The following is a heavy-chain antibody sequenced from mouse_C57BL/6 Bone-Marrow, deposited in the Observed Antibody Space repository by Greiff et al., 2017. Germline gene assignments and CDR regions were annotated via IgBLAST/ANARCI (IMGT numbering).Heavy chain of an antibody. D-gene: IGHD2-4*01. V-gene: IGHV1-39*01. Sequence: VQLKQSGPELVKPGASVTISCTASGYSFTDYNMNWVKQSNGKSLEWIGVITPNYGTTSYNQQFKGKATLTVDQSSITAYLLLNSLTSEDSAVYYCAMGSMITCDYWGQGTTLTVSS. CDR3: AMGSMITCDY. CDR1: GYSFTDYN. CDR2: ITPNYGTT. J-gene: IGHJ2*01.